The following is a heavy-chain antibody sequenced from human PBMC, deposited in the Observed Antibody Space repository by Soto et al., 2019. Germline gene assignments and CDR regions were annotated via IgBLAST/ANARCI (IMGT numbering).Heavy chain of an antibody. Sequence: QVQLVQSGAEVQKPGSSLRVSCEASGGTLSSYTFNWVRQAPGQGLEWMGRIIPVLNITNYAQNFKGRVTITADKSTSTVYMELSSLRSDDSAIYYCARGVWVTDGGMNYYYYYMDVWGKGSTATVSS. J-gene: IGHJ6*03. CDR3: ARGVWVTDGGMNYYYYYMDV. D-gene: IGHD2-21*02. V-gene: IGHV1-69*02. CDR1: GGTLSSYT. CDR2: IIPVLNIT.